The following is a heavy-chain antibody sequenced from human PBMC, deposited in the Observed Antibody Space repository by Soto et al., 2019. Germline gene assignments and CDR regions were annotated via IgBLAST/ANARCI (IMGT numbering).Heavy chain of an antibody. J-gene: IGHJ3*02. V-gene: IGHV4-30-4*01. CDR2: IYYSGST. CDR3: ASDSSGGAFAI. D-gene: IGHD2-15*01. CDR1: GGSISSGDYY. Sequence: QVQLQESGPGLVKPSQTLSLTCTVSGGSISSGDYYWSWIRQPPGKGLEWIGYIYYSGSTYYNPSLKRXXTXSXXTSKNQFSLKLSSVTAADTAVYYCASDSSGGAFAIWGQGTMVTASS.